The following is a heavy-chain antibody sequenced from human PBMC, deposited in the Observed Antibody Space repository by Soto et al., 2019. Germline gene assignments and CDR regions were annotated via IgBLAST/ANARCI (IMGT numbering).Heavy chain of an antibody. CDR2: INPNSGGT. V-gene: IGHV1-2*04. Sequence: ASVKVACKASGYTFTGYYMHWVRQAPGQALEWMGWINPNSGGTNYAQKFQGWVTMTRDTSISTAYMELSRLRSDDTAVYYCARSHPPHYGSGSFPPAIDYWGQGTLVTVSS. D-gene: IGHD3-10*01. J-gene: IGHJ4*02. CDR1: GYTFTGYY. CDR3: ARSHPPHYGSGSFPPAIDY.